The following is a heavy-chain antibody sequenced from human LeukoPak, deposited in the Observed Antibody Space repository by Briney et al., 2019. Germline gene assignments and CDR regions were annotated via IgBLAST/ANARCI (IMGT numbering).Heavy chain of an antibody. Sequence: PGGSLRPSCAASGFTFSSYSMNWVRQAPGKGLEWVSYISSSSSTIYYADSVKGRFTISRDNAKNSLYLQMNSLRDEDTAVYYCARDALKSRTYYDFWSGHDAFDIWGQGTMVTVSS. D-gene: IGHD3-3*01. V-gene: IGHV3-48*02. CDR3: ARDALKSRTYYDFWSGHDAFDI. CDR1: GFTFSSYS. CDR2: ISSSSSTI. J-gene: IGHJ3*02.